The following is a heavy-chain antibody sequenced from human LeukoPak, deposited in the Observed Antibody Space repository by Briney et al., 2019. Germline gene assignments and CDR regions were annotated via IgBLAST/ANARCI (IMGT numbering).Heavy chain of an antibody. J-gene: IGHJ4*02. V-gene: IGHV1-2*02. CDR3: AREGPIVGATHLVDY. Sequence: ASVTVSFKSSGYTFTDYYMHWVRQPPGQGLEWMGWINPNSGGTNYAQKFQGRVTMTRDTSISTAYMELSRLRSDDTAVYYCAREGPIVGATHLVDYWGQGTLATVSS. D-gene: IGHD1-26*01. CDR1: GYTFTDYY. CDR2: INPNSGGT.